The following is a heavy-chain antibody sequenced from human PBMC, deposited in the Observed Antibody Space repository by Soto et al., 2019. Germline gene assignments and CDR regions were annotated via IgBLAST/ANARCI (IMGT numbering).Heavy chain of an antibody. Sequence: QVQLVESGGGLVKPGGSLRLSCTASGFIFSDFYMSRIRQAPGKGLEWASYISPRGDTIYADSVKGRFTISRDDAKNSVYLQMSSLRAEDTAVYYCARDFRWGQGTLVTVSS. J-gene: IGHJ4*02. CDR1: GFIFSDFY. V-gene: IGHV3-11*01. CDR3: ARDFR. CDR2: ISPRGDTI.